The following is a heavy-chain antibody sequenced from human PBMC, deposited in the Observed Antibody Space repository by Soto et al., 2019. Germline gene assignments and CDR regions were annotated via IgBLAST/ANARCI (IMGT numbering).Heavy chain of an antibody. J-gene: IGHJ6*02. CDR1: GYTFTSYY. V-gene: IGHV1-46*01. Sequence: QVQLVQSGAEVKKPGASVKVSCKASGYTFTSYYMHWVRLAPGQGLEWMGIINPDGGGTSYAQQFQGRVIMTRDTSTSTVYMEMGSLRSEDTAVYYCAVGGNYLSMDVWGQGTTVTVSS. CDR3: AVGGNYLSMDV. CDR2: INPDGGGT. D-gene: IGHD4-4*01.